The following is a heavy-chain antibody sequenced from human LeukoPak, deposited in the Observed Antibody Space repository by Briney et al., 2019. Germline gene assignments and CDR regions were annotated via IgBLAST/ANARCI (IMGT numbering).Heavy chain of an antibody. D-gene: IGHD6-6*01. CDR3: ARYISSGHDY. CDR1: GDSISGYD. Sequence: SETLSLPCTVSGDSISGYDWSWIRQPPGKGLEWIGHIYYTGSTSYNPSLKSRVTISVDTSKNQFSLKLSYVNAADTAVYYCARYISSGHDYWGQGTLVTVPS. CDR2: IYYTGST. V-gene: IGHV4-59*08. J-gene: IGHJ4*02.